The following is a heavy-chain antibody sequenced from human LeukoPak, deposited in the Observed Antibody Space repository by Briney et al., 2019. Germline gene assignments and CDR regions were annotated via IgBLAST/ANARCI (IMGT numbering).Heavy chain of an antibody. CDR2: ISAYNGNT. D-gene: IGHD1-26*01. J-gene: IGHJ4*02. V-gene: IGHV1-18*01. CDR1: GYTFTSYG. Sequence: ASVKVSCKASGYTFTSYGISWVRQAPGQGLEWMGWISAYNGNTNYAQKLQGRVTVTTDTSTSTAYMELRSLRSDDTAVYYCNLVGATGGEDYWGQGTLVTVSS. CDR3: NLVGATGGEDY.